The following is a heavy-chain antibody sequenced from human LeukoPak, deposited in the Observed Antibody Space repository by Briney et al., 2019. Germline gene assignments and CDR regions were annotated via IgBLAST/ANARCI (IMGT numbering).Heavy chain of an antibody. V-gene: IGHV1-24*01. J-gene: IGHJ4*02. CDR1: GYTLTELV. Sequence: EASVKVSCKFSGYTLTELVIHWVRQAPGKGLEWMGGFDPEDGETIYAQKFQGRVTMTEDTSTDTAYMELSSLRSEDTAVYYCATNSGSYFLYWGQGTLVTVSS. D-gene: IGHD1-26*01. CDR2: FDPEDGET. CDR3: ATNSGSYFLY.